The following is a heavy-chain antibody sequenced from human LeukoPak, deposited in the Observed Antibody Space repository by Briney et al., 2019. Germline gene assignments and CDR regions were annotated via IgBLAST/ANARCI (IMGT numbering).Heavy chain of an antibody. V-gene: IGHV3-23*01. CDR1: GFTFSSYA. J-gene: IGHJ4*02. Sequence: GGSLRLSCAASGFTFSSYAMSWVRQAPGKGLEWVSGISGSGGYTYDADSVKGRFTISRDNSKNTLYLQMNSLRAEDTAVYYCTKGTIWLPFDYWGQGTLVTVSS. CDR3: TKGTIWLPFDY. CDR2: ISGSGGYT. D-gene: IGHD5-18*01.